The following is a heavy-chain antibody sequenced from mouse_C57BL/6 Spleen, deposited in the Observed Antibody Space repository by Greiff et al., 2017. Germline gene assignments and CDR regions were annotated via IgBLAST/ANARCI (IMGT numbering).Heavy chain of an antibody. J-gene: IGHJ2*01. V-gene: IGHV5-4*01. Sequence: DVHLVESGGGLVKPGGSLKLSCAASGFTFSSYAMSWVRQTPEKRLEWVATISDGGSYTYYPDNVKGRFTISRDNAKNNLYLQMSHLKSEDTAMYYCARESSGCFDYWGQGTTLTVSS. CDR2: ISDGGSYT. D-gene: IGHD3-2*02. CDR1: GFTFSSYA. CDR3: ARESSGCFDY.